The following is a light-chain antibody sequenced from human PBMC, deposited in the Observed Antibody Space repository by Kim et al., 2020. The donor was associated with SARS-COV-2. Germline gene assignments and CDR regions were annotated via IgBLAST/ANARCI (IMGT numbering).Light chain of an antibody. CDR3: AAWDGSLSGVV. CDR2: RNN. CDR1: SSHIGSNS. Sequence: GQRLTISCSGSSSHIGSNSVNWYQQLPGSAPQFLIYRNNQRPSGVPDRFSGSKSGTSPSLAISGLRSEDEADYYCAAWDGSLSGVVFGGGTQLTVL. J-gene: IGLJ2*01. V-gene: IGLV1-47*01.